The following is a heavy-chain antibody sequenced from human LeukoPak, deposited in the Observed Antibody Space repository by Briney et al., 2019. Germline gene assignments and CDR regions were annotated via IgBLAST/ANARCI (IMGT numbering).Heavy chain of an antibody. D-gene: IGHD6-19*01. CDR1: GYTLTELS. Sequence: ASVKVSCKVSGYTLTELSMHWVRQAPGKGLEWMGGFDPEDGETIYAQKFQGRVTMTEDTSTDTAYMELSSLRSEDTAVYYCVTTHKYSSGWYYGMTIIFAYWGKGTLVTVSS. J-gene: IGHJ4*02. CDR3: VTTHKYSSGWYYGMTIIFAY. V-gene: IGHV1-24*01. CDR2: FDPEDGET.